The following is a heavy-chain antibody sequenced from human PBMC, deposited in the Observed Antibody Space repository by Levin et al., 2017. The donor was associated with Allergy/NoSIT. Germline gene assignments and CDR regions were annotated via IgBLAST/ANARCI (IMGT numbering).Heavy chain of an antibody. Sequence: GGSLRLSCVASGFTFSSRGMHWVRQAPGKGLEWVSTISYDGTNKYYADSVKGRFTIYRDNPKNTVYLQMNSLRAEDTAVYYCARDYSSSGWQFFDYWGQGTLVTVSS. J-gene: IGHJ4*02. CDR3: ARDYSSSGWQFFDY. CDR2: ISYDGTNK. CDR1: GFTFSSRG. V-gene: IGHV3-30*03. D-gene: IGHD6-19*01.